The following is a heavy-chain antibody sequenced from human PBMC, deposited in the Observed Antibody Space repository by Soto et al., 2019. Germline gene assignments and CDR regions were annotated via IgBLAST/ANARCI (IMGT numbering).Heavy chain of an antibody. CDR2: IYYSGST. CDR1: GGSVSSGTYS. V-gene: IGHV4-61*01. J-gene: IGHJ4*02. D-gene: IGHD2-8*02. Sequence: PSETLSLTCTVSGGSVSSGTYSWSWIRQPPGKGLEWIGYIYYSGSTNYNPSLKSRVTISVDTSKNQFSLKLSSVTAADTAVYYCARAGLPGYCDGGDCPPYFDYWGQGTLVTVSS. CDR3: ARAGLPGYCDGGDCPPYFDY.